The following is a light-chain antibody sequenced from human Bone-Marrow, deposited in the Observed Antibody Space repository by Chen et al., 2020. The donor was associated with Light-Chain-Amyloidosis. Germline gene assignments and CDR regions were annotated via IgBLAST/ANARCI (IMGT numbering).Light chain of an antibody. J-gene: IGLJ1*01. CDR1: SSAVGGDNH. CDR3: SSYTITNTLV. Sequence: QSALTQPASVSGSPGQSITISCTGTSSAVGGDNHVSWYQQHPDKAPTLMIYEVTNRPSWVPDRFSGSKSDNTASLTISGLQTEDEADYVCSSYTITNTLVFGSGTRVTVL. CDR2: EVT. V-gene: IGLV2-14*01.